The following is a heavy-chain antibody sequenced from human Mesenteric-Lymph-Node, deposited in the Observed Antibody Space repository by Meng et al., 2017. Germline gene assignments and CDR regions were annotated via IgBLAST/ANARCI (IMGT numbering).Heavy chain of an antibody. CDR3: ARGLWEQSRYYFDS. Sequence: QVQLVQSGAEVKKLGASATVSCKASGYTFTNYAIQWVRQAPGQRLEWMGWINSGNGKTKYSERFQGRVTITRDTSATTAYMELSSLRSEDMAVYYCARGLWEQSRYYFDSWGQGTLVTVSS. V-gene: IGHV1-3*01. CDR1: GYTFTNYA. J-gene: IGHJ4*02. CDR2: INSGNGKT. D-gene: IGHD1-26*01.